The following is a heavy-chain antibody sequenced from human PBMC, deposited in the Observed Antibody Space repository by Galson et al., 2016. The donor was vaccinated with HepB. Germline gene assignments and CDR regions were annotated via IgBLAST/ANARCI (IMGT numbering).Heavy chain of an antibody. D-gene: IGHD3-3*01. CDR3: VRSPPGSGYFLLYYFEY. J-gene: IGHJ4*02. Sequence: SLRLSCAASGFSVSSNYLSWVRQVPGKGLEWVSVIYSRGNTYYADSVKGRFTLSRDSSKNTLYLQLDSLRAEDTAIYYCVRSPPGSGYFLLYYFEYWGQGTPVTVSS. CDR1: GFSVSSNY. V-gene: IGHV3-53*01. CDR2: IYSRGNT.